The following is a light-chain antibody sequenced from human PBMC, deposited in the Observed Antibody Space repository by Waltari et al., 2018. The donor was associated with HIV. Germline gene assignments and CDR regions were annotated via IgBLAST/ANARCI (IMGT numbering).Light chain of an antibody. CDR2: KAS. J-gene: IGKJ1*01. CDR3: QQYNSYSPWT. V-gene: IGKV1-5*03. Sequence: DIQMTPSPSTLSASVGDRVTITCRASQSISSWLAWYPQKPGKAPNLLIYKASSLESGVPSRFSGSGSGTEFTLTSSSLQPDDFATYYCQQYNSYSPWTFGQGTKVEIK. CDR1: QSISSW.